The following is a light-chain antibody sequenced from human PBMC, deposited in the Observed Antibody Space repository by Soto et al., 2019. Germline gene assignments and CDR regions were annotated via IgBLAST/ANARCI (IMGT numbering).Light chain of an antibody. V-gene: IGKV4-1*01. CDR2: WAS. J-gene: IGKJ1*01. CDR3: QQHYSPPPWT. Sequence: DIVMTQSPDSLAVSLGERATINCKSSQSVLYSSNNKNYLAWYQQKPGQPPKALIYWASTRESGVPDRFSGSGSGTDFTLTISRLQAEDVAVYYCQQHYSPPPWTFGQGTKVEIK. CDR1: QSVLYSSNNKNY.